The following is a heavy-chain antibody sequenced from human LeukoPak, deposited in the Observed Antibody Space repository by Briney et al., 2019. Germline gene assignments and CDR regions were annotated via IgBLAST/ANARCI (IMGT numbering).Heavy chain of an antibody. V-gene: IGHV1-18*01. Sequence: ASVKVSCKASGGTFSNYAISWVRQAPGQGLEWMGWISAYNGNTNYAQKLQGRVIMTTDTSTSTAYMELRSLRSDDTAVYYCARYAFWSGYYIYYYYYYMDVWGKGTTVTISS. D-gene: IGHD3-3*01. CDR2: ISAYNGNT. CDR3: ARYAFWSGYYIYYYYYYMDV. CDR1: GGTFSNYA. J-gene: IGHJ6*03.